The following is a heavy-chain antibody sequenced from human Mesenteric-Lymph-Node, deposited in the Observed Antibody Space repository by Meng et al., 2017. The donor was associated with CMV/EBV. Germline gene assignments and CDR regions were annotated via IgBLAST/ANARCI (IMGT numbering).Heavy chain of an antibody. CDR2: IIPILGIA. CDR3: ARVEVYYDSSGYGY. CDR1: GGTFSSYA. V-gene: IGHV1-69*10. D-gene: IGHD3-22*01. J-gene: IGHJ4*02. Sequence: SGGTFSSYAISWVRQAPGQGLEWMGGIIPILGIANYAQKFQGRVTITADKSTSTAYMELSSLRSEDTAVYYCARVEVYYDSSGYGYWGQGTLVTVSS.